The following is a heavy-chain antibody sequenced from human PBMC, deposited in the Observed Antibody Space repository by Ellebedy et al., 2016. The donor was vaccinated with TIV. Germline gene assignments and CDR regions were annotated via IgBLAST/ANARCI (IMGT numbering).Heavy chain of an antibody. J-gene: IGHJ4*02. CDR1: GSTFRNVW. V-gene: IGHV3-15*05. D-gene: IGHD1-26*01. Sequence: PGGSLRLSCAVSGSTFRNVWMSWVRQAPGKGLEWVGRIRSHADGGTTHFSAPVQGRFTISRDDSKNTVYLHMNSLTPEDTGVYYCATEAGWACPCDSWGQGTQVTVSS. CDR3: ATEAGWACPCDS. CDR2: IRSHADGGTT.